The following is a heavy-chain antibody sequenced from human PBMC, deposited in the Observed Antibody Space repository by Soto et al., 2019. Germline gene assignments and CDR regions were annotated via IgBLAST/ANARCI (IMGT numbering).Heavy chain of an antibody. Sequence: SETLSLTYTVYRDSVSKTRYHWGWVRQPPGKGLEWIGYIYDSGTMYHNPSLQGRGTISIDTSKNQFSLKLSSVTAADTAVYYCASNSYGYTSYDYWGQGTLVTVSS. J-gene: IGHJ4*02. D-gene: IGHD5-18*01. CDR2: IYDSGTM. V-gene: IGHV4-61*05. CDR1: RDSVSKTRYH. CDR3: ASNSYGYTSYDY.